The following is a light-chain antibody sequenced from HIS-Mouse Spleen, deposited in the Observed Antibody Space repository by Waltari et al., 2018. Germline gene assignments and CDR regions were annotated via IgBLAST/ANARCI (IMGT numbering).Light chain of an antibody. J-gene: IGLJ3*02. CDR3: SSYTSSSTRV. V-gene: IGLV2-14*03. Sequence: QSALTQPASVSGSPGQSITISCTGTSSDVGGYNYVSCYQQHPGQAPKLMIYDVSNRPYSVFNRFSGSKSGNTASLTISGLQAEDEADYYCSSYTSSSTRVFGGGTKLTVL. CDR1: SSDVGGYNY. CDR2: DVS.